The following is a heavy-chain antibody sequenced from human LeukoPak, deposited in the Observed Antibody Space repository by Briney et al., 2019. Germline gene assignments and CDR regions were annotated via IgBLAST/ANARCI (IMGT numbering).Heavy chain of an antibody. V-gene: IGHV3-7*01. CDR2: IKQDGSEK. D-gene: IGHD3-3*01. J-gene: IGHJ6*03. CDR3: ARERYYYFWSGLDKNYYYYYMDV. CDR1: GFTFSSYW. Sequence: GGSLRLSCAASGFTFSSYWMSWVRQAPGRGLEWVANIKQDGSEKYYVDSVKGRFTISRDNAKNSLYLQMNSLRAEDTAVYYCARERYYYFWSGLDKNYYYYYMDVWGKGTTVTVSS.